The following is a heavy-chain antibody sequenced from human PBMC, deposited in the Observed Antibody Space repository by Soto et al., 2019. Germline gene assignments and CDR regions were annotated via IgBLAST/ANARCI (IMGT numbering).Heavy chain of an antibody. CDR3: ATQSLPGYSRRWAFDY. Sequence: EVQLLESGGGLVQPGGSLRLSCAASGFTFSSYAMSWVRQAPGKGLEWVSAISGSGGSTYYADSVKGRFTISRDNSKNTLYLQMNSLRAEDTAVYYCATQSLPGYSRRWAFDYWGQGTLVTVSS. CDR2: ISGSGGST. CDR1: GFTFSSYA. V-gene: IGHV3-23*01. D-gene: IGHD6-13*01. J-gene: IGHJ4*02.